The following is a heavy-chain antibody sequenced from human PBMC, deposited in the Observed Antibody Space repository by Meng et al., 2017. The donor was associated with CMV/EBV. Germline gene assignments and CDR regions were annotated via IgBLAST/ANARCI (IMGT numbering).Heavy chain of an antibody. CDR3: ARGAGPNDYGRS. V-gene: IGHV3-53*01. Sequence: GESLKISCAASGFTVSSNYMSWVRQAPGKGLEWVSLIYSDGTTYYADSVKGRFTISRDNSKNTLYLQMNSLRAEDSAVYYCARGAGPNDYGRSWGQGMLVTVSS. CDR2: IYSDGTT. D-gene: IGHD4-17*01. J-gene: IGHJ5*02. CDR1: GFTVSSNY.